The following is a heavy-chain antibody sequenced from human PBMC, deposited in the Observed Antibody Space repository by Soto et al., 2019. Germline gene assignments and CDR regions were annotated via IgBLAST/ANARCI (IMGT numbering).Heavy chain of an antibody. D-gene: IGHD2-2*01. CDR1: VYTFTSYG. V-gene: IGHV1-18*01. CDR2: ISAYNGNT. Sequence: XSVKVSCKASVYTFTSYGISWVRQAPGQGLEWMGWISAYNGNTNYAQKLQGRVTISADTSTNTVFLQWSSLKASDTAIYYCARQHGVVPANGWIDPWGQGTLVTVSS. CDR3: ARQHGVVPANGWIDP. J-gene: IGHJ5*02.